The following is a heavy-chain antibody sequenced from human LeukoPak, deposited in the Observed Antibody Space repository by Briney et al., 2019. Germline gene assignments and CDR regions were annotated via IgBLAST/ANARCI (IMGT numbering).Heavy chain of an antibody. Sequence: GGSLRLSCAASGFTFSTSWMHWVRLAPGKGLLWVSRIDTDGRTTSYADSVKGRFTISRDNAKNTLYLQMNSLRGEDTAVYYCARGRGYTYANDYWGQGTLVTVSS. CDR2: IDTDGRTT. CDR3: ARGRGYTYANDY. J-gene: IGHJ4*02. D-gene: IGHD5-18*01. V-gene: IGHV3-74*01. CDR1: GFTFSTSW.